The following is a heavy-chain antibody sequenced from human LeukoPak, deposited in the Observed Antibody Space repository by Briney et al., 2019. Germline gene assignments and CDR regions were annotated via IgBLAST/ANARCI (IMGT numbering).Heavy chain of an antibody. Sequence: SETVSCKASGYTFTGYYMHWLRQAPAQGLEWMGWINPNSCGTNYAQKFQGRVTITRDTSISTAYMELNRLRSDDTAVYYCARGVLRYFDWLPFDYWGQGTLVTVSS. CDR3: ARGVLRYFDWLPFDY. CDR2: INPNSCGT. J-gene: IGHJ4*02. CDR1: GYTFTGYY. D-gene: IGHD3-9*01. V-gene: IGHV1-2*02.